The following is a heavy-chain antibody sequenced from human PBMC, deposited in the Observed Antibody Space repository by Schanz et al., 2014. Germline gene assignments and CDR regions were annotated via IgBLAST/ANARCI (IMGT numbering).Heavy chain of an antibody. D-gene: IGHD6-13*01. V-gene: IGHV1-24*01. CDR3: ATDHIAAAGSQYFYYYGMGV. J-gene: IGHJ6*02. CDR1: GYTLTDLS. CDR2: FVPEDVET. Sequence: QVQLVQSGAEVKKPGASVKVSCKVSGYTLTDLSMHWVRQAPGKGLEWMGGFVPEDVETIYAQKFQGRVTMTEDTSTDTAYMELSSLRSEDTAVYYCATDHIAAAGSQYFYYYGMGVWGQGTTVTVSS.